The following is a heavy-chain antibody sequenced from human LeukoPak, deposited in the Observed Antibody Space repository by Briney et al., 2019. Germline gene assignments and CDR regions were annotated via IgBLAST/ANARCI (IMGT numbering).Heavy chain of an antibody. CDR3: ARDRDYSNYVGYFDY. Sequence: ASVEVSCKASGYTFTSYGISWVRQAPGQGLEWMGWISAYNGNTNYAQKLQGRVTMTTDTSTSTAYMELRSLRSDDTAVYYCARDRDYSNYVGYFDYWGQGTLVTVSS. CDR1: GYTFTSYG. D-gene: IGHD4-11*01. CDR2: ISAYNGNT. J-gene: IGHJ4*02. V-gene: IGHV1-18*01.